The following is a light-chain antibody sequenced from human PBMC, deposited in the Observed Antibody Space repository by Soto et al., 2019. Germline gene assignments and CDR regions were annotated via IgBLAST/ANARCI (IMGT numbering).Light chain of an antibody. CDR2: DVT. J-gene: IGLJ1*01. CDR3: SSYRACRTLEV. V-gene: IGLV2-14*03. CDR1: NTDIGGYDY. Sequence: QCVLTHPDSVSGYLGEALPISCTETNTDIGGYDYVSWYQQHPGGAPKLVIYDVTSRHSGVSICFTGSKSGFTASLPISDLQAVDDAHYYCSSYRACRTLEVFGTGTRVSVL.